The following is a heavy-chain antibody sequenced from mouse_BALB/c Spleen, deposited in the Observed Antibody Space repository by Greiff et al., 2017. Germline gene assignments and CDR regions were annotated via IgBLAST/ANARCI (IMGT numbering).Heavy chain of an antibody. J-gene: IGHJ4*01. Sequence: VQLQQTGPELVKPGASVKISCKASGYSFTDYIMLWVKQSHGKSLEWIGNINPYYGSTSYNLKFKGKATLTVDKSSSTAYMQLNSLTSEDSAVYYCARVMITYAMDYWGQGTSVTVSS. V-gene: IGHV1-39*01. D-gene: IGHD2-3*01. CDR2: INPYYGST. CDR1: GYSFTDYI. CDR3: ARVMITYAMDY.